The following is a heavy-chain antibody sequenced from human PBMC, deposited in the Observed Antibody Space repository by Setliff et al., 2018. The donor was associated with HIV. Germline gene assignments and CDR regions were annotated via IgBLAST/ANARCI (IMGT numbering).Heavy chain of an antibody. CDR3: ARDARISISGVIPPPNWIDS. J-gene: IGHJ5*01. Sequence: ASVKVSCKAFGYTFTGYYIHWVRQAPGQGLEWMGWINPYNGNTKYAQNFQDKFTMTADTSSATVYIRLGSLTTADTAMYYCARDARISISGVIPPPNWIDSWGQGTLVTVSS. V-gene: IGHV1-18*04. D-gene: IGHD3-3*01. CDR1: GYTFTGYY. CDR2: INPYNGNT.